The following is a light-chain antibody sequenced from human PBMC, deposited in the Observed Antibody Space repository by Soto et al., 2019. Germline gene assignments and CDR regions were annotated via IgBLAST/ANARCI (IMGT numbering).Light chain of an antibody. CDR3: MQALQNPLT. V-gene: IGKV3-20*01. Sequence: EIVLTQSPGTLSLSPGERATLSCRASQSVSSSYLAWYQQKPGQAPRLLIYGASSRATGIPDRFSGSGSGTDFTLKISRVEAEDVGVYYCMQALQNPLTFGGGTKVDIK. J-gene: IGKJ4*01. CDR1: QSVSSSY. CDR2: GAS.